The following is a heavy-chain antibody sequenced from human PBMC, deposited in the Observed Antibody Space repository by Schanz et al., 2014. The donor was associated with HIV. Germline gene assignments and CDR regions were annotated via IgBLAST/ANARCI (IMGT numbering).Heavy chain of an antibody. D-gene: IGHD3-9*01. Sequence: EVQLVESGGGLVQPGKSLRLSCAASRFTFDDYAMHWVRQAPGKGLEWVSSISWNSGSVDYADSVKGRFTISRDNAKNSLYLQMNSLRAEDTALYYCAKETEQLRYLGYFDYWGQGTLVTVSS. CDR3: AKETEQLRYLGYFDY. V-gene: IGHV3-9*01. CDR2: ISWNSGSV. CDR1: RFTFDDYA. J-gene: IGHJ4*02.